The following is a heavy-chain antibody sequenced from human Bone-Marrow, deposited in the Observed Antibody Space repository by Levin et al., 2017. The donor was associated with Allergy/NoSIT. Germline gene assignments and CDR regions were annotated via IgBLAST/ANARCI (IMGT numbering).Heavy chain of an antibody. D-gene: IGHD6-13*01. Sequence: PGGSLRLSCTASGFTFDNYAMHWVRQVPGKGLEWVAGLSWNGGGTGYADSVKGRFVISRDNGRNSLFRQMNSLSPEDTACYYCVRDPRLSLAAASTYFDFWGPGTLVTVSS. J-gene: IGHJ4*02. CDR3: VRDPRLSLAAASTYFDF. V-gene: IGHV3-9*01. CDR2: LSWNGGGT. CDR1: GFTFDNYA.